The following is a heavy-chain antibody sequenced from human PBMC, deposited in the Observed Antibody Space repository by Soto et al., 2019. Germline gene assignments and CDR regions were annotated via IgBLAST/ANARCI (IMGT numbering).Heavy chain of an antibody. Sequence: GASVKVSCKASGYTFTSYGISWVRQAPGQGLEWMGWISAYNGNTNYAQKLQGRVTMTTDTSTSTAYMELRSLRSDDTAVYYCARDYAVGIAVAGVFDYWGQGTLVTVSS. CDR3: ARDYAVGIAVAGVFDY. V-gene: IGHV1-18*01. D-gene: IGHD6-19*01. J-gene: IGHJ4*02. CDR2: ISAYNGNT. CDR1: GYTFTSYG.